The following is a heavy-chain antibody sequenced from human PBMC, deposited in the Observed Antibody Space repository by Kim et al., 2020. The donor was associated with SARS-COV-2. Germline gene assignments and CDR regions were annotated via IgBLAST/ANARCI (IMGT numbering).Heavy chain of an antibody. Sequence: FTISRDNSKNTLYLQMNSLRAEDTAVYYCAKVLGFGSSWYVGYYYYGMDVWGQGTTVTVSS. D-gene: IGHD6-13*01. J-gene: IGHJ6*02. V-gene: IGHV3-23*01. CDR3: AKVLGFGSSWYVGYYYYGMDV.